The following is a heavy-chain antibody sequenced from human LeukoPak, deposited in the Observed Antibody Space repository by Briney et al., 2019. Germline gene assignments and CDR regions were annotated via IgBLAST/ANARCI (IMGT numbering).Heavy chain of an antibody. Sequence: PSETLSLTCTVSGDSISSTSSFWGWIRQPPGKGLEWIGNIYHSGSTYYNPSLKSRVTISVDTSKNQFSLKLSSVTAADTAVYYCASPGSGRHAFDIWGQGTMVTVSS. V-gene: IGHV4-39*01. CDR1: GDSISSTSSF. CDR2: IYHSGST. D-gene: IGHD3-10*01. CDR3: ASPGSGRHAFDI. J-gene: IGHJ3*02.